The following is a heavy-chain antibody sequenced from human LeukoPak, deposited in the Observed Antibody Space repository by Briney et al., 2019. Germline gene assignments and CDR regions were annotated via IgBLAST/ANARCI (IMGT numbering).Heavy chain of an antibody. D-gene: IGHD2-2*01. J-gene: IGHJ4*02. V-gene: IGHV4-31*03. CDR1: GGSISSGGYY. CDR2: IYYSGST. CDR3: ARGSIVVVPAAPFDY. Sequence: PSETLSLTCTVSGGSISSGGYYWSWLRQHPGKGLEWIGYIYYSGSTYYNPSLKSRVAISVDTSKNQFSLKLSSVTAADTAVYYCARGSIVVVPAAPFDYWGQGTLVTVSS.